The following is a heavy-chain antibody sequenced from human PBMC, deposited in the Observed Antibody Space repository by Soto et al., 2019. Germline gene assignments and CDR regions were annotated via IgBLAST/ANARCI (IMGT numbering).Heavy chain of an antibody. J-gene: IGHJ4*02. D-gene: IGHD6-13*01. V-gene: IGHV4-61*01. CDR1: GGYVSSGSYY. Sequence: SETLSLTCTVSGGYVSSGSYYWSWIRQPPGKGLEWIGYIYYSGSTNYNPSLKSRVTISVDTSKNQFSLKLSSVTAADTAVYYCARRYGSSFDYWGQGTLVTLSS. CDR3: ARRYGSSFDY. CDR2: IYYSGST.